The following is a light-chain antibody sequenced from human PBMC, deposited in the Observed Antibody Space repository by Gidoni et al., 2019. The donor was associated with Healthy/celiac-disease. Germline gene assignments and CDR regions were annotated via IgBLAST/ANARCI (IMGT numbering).Light chain of an antibody. V-gene: IGKV3-15*01. CDR2: GAS. J-gene: IGKJ1*01. CDR1: QSVSSN. Sequence: DIVMTHSPATLSVSPVESATLPCRASQSVSSNLAWYQQKPGQAPRLLIYGASTRATGIPARFSGSGSGTEFTLTISSLQSEDFAVYYCQQYNNWPPWTFGQGTKVEIK. CDR3: QQYNNWPPWT.